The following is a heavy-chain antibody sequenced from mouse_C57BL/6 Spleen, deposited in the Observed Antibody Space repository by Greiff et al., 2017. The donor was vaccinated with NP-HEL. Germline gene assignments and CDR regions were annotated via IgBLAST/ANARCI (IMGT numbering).Heavy chain of an antibody. V-gene: IGHV14-3*01. CDR1: FFPFHYSS. CDR3: ARGDYFL. CDR2: IDPANGNT. D-gene: IGHD1-1*01. J-gene: IGHJ2*01. Sequence: SFPFSFPSSFFPFHYSSLPFLLLTPLPRLSFILMIDPANGNTKYAPKFQGKATITADTSSNTAYLQLSSLTSEDTAIYYCARGDYFLWGQGTTLTVSS.